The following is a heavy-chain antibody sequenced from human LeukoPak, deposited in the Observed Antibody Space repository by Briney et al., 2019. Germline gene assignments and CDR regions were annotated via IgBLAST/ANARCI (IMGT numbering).Heavy chain of an antibody. CDR2: IYYNGNT. CDR3: ARGRNTMVRGVITLRFDY. J-gene: IGHJ4*02. V-gene: IGHV4-59*01. CDR1: GGPINNYY. Sequence: SETLSLTCTVSGGPINNYYWSWIRQPPGKGLEWIGYIYYNGNTNYNPSLKSRVAISIDTSKTQFSLKLSSVTAADTAVYYCARGRNTMVRGVITLRFDYWGQGTLVTVSS. D-gene: IGHD3-10*01.